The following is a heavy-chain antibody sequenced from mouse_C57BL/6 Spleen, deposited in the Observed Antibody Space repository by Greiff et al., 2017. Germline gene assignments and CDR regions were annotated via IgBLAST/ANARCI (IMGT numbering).Heavy chain of an antibody. V-gene: IGHV10-1*01. J-gene: IGHJ3*01. CDR2: IRSKSNNYAT. D-gene: IGHD2-2*01. CDR3: VRPAGYGYDWFAY. Sequence: EVHLVESGGGLVQPKGSLKLSCAASGFSFNTYAMNWVRQAPGKGLEWVARIRSKSNNYATYYADSVKDRFTISRDDSESMLYLQMNNLKTEDTAMYYCVRPAGYGYDWFAYWGQGTLVTVSA. CDR1: GFSFNTYA.